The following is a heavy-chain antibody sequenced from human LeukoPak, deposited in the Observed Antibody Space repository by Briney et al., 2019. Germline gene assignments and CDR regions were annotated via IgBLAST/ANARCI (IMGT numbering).Heavy chain of an antibody. J-gene: IGHJ4*02. Sequence: ASVKVSCKASGYTFTSYALHWVRQAPGQRVEWMGWINAGNGDTKYSQKFQGRVTITRDTSASTAYMELSSLRSEDTAVYHCARGYCSSTSCQYYFDYWGQGTLVTVS. CDR1: GYTFTSYA. CDR2: INAGNGDT. CDR3: ARGYCSSTSCQYYFDY. V-gene: IGHV1-3*01. D-gene: IGHD2-2*01.